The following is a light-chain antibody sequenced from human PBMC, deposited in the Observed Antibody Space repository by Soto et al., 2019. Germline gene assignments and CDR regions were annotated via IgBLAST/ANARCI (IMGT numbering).Light chain of an antibody. CDR1: SSDY. Sequence: QSALTLPASVSGSPGQSITISCTGTSSDYVSWYQQHPGKAPKLLIYDDTNRPSGVSDRFSGSKSGNKASLTISGLQAEDEADYYCSSYVGRNTYLFRSGTKLTVL. CDR2: DDT. J-gene: IGLJ1*01. CDR3: SSYVGRNTYL. V-gene: IGLV2-14*03.